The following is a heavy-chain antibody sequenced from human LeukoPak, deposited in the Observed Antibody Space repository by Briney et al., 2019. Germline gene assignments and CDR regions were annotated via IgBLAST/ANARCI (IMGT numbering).Heavy chain of an antibody. Sequence: PGGSLRLSCAASGFIFSSYGMHWVRQAPDKGLEWVAFIRYDGSRKYYADSVKGRFTISRDNSKNTLYLQMNSLRAEDTAVYYCAKVAMEGDVWGKGTTVTISS. CDR1: GFIFSSYG. J-gene: IGHJ6*04. D-gene: IGHD5-18*01. CDR2: IRYDGSRK. CDR3: AKVAMEGDV. V-gene: IGHV3-30*02.